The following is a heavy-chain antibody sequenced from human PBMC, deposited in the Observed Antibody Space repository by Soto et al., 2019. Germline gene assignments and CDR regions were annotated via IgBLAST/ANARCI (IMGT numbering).Heavy chain of an antibody. D-gene: IGHD3-9*01. CDR3: ARADYQILTRSYAMDV. CDR1: DDFISSYY. Sequence: QVQLQESGPRLVKPSETLSLTCTVSDDFISSYYWNWIRQPAGKGLEWIGRVSTSWATNYNPSLESRVTMSVDTSKKQFSLKLTSVTAAATAVYLCARADYQILTRSYAMDVRGQGTTVTVSS. V-gene: IGHV4-4*07. J-gene: IGHJ6*02. CDR2: VSTSWAT.